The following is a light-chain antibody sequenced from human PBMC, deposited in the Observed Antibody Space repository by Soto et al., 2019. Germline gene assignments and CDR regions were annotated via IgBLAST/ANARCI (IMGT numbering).Light chain of an antibody. CDR3: QQSYSTLGYT. V-gene: IGKV1-39*01. J-gene: IGKJ2*01. CDR2: AAS. Sequence: DIQMTQSPSSLSASVGDRVTITCRASQTISRYLNWYQQKPGKAPKLLIYAASSLQSGVPSRFSGSGSGTDFTLTSSSLQPEDFATYYCQQSYSTLGYTFGQGTKLEIK. CDR1: QTISRY.